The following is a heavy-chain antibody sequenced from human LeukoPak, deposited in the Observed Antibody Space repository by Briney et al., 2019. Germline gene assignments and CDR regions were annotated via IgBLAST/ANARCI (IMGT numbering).Heavy chain of an antibody. D-gene: IGHD4-23*01. CDR3: ASPVVTRDYYGMDV. Sequence: ASVKVSCKASGYTFTGYYMHWVRQAPGQGLEWMGWINPNSGGTNYAQRFQGRVTMTRDTSISTAYLQWSSLKASDTAMYYCASPVVTRDYYGMDVWGQGTTVTVSS. V-gene: IGHV1-2*02. J-gene: IGHJ6*02. CDR2: INPNSGGT. CDR1: GYTFTGYY.